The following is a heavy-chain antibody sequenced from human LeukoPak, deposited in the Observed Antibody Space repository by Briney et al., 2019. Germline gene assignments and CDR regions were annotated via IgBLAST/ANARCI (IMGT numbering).Heavy chain of an antibody. Sequence: SVKVSCKASGGTFNNYAINWVRQAPGQGLEWMGGIIPIFDTANYAQKFLGRVTITADKSTSTAYMELSSLRSEDTAVYYCARGGWLRFFDYWGQGTLVTVSS. V-gene: IGHV1-69*06. CDR3: ARGGWLRFFDY. J-gene: IGHJ4*02. CDR1: GGTFNNYA. D-gene: IGHD5-12*01. CDR2: IIPIFDTA.